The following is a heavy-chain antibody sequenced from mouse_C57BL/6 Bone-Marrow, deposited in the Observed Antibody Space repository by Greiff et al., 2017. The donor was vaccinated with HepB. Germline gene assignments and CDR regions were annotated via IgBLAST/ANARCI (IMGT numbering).Heavy chain of an antibody. CDR3: ARERWLLLFDY. J-gene: IGHJ2*01. V-gene: IGHV1-81*01. CDR2: IYPRSGNT. D-gene: IGHD2-3*01. CDR1: GYTFTSYG. Sequence: VMLVESGAELARPGASVKLSCKASGYTFTSYGISWVKQRTGQGLEWIGEIYPRSGNTYYNEKFKGKATLTADKSSSTAYMELRSLTSEDSAVYFCARERWLLLFDYWGQGTTLTVSS.